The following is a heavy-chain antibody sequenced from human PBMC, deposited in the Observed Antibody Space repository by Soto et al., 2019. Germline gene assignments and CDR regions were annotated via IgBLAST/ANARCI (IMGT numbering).Heavy chain of an antibody. D-gene: IGHD3-3*01. CDR3: ARGGGVGVAGSAAFDM. J-gene: IGHJ3*02. CDR2: INPATGAA. Sequence: QLHLVQSGAVVKKPGASVTVSCSASGYPVTAYYMHWVRQAPGRGLEWMGGINPATGAAKYTQTFQGRVTMTRDTSTSKVFKELSGLTSEDTAVFYWARGGGVGVAGSAAFDMWGQGTLVTVSS. V-gene: IGHV1-2*02. CDR1: GYPVTAYY.